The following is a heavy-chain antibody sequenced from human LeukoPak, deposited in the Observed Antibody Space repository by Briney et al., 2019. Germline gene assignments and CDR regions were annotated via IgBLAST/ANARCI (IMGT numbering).Heavy chain of an antibody. CDR2: ISSSSSYI. CDR1: GFTFSSYS. Sequence: GGSLRLSCAASGFTFSSYSMNWVRQAPGKGLEWVSSISSSSSYIYYADSVKGRFTISRDNAKSSLYLQMNSLRAEDTAVYYCARADGSSSLGVDYWGQGTLVTVSS. V-gene: IGHV3-21*01. J-gene: IGHJ4*02. D-gene: IGHD6-6*01. CDR3: ARADGSSSLGVDY.